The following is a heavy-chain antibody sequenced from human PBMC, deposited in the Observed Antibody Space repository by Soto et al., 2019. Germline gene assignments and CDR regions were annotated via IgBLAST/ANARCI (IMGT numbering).Heavy chain of an antibody. CDR1: GGSISSGGYY. CDR2: IYYSGST. Sequence: QVQLQESGPGLVKPSQTLSLTCTVSGGSISSGGYYWSWIRQHPGKGLEWIGYIYYSGSTYYNPSLKSRVTISVASAKSQFSLKLSSGTAADTAVYYCARGGEALWFGEGAFDIWGQGTMVTVSS. V-gene: IGHV4-31*03. J-gene: IGHJ3*02. D-gene: IGHD3-10*01. CDR3: ARGGEALWFGEGAFDI.